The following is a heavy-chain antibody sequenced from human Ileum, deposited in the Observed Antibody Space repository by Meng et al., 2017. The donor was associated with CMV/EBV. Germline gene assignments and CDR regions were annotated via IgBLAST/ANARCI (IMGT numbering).Heavy chain of an antibody. CDR2: MNPNSGNT. CDR1: GYTFTSYD. Sequence: ASVNVSCKASGYTFTSYDINWVRQATGQGLEWMGWMNPNSGNTGYAQKFQGRVTMTRNNSISTAYMELSSLRSEDTAVYYCARAEWELKDYYYYGMDVWGQGTTVTVSS. D-gene: IGHD1-26*01. CDR3: ARAEWELKDYYYYGMDV. J-gene: IGHJ6*02. V-gene: IGHV1-8*01.